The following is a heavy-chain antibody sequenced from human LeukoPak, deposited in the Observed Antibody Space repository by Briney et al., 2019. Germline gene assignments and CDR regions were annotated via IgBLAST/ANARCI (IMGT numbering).Heavy chain of an antibody. J-gene: IGHJ5*02. V-gene: IGHV4-4*08. CDR1: GGSISSYY. CDR2: ISASGGT. D-gene: IGHD6-19*01. Sequence: SETLSLTCTVSGGSISSYYWSWIRQSPGKGLEWIADISASGGTNYNPSLESRVTVSIDSSKNQFSLKLSSVTAADTAVFYCARSPHNSAWYEKWFDPWGQGTLVTVSS. CDR3: ARSPHNSAWYEKWFDP.